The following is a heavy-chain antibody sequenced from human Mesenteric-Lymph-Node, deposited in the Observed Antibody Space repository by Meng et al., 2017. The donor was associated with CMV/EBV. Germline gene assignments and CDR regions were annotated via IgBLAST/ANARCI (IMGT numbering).Heavy chain of an antibody. V-gene: IGHV1-2*02. CDR3: ARGDPRMGVAYYGMDV. Sequence: ASVKVSCKASGYTFTGYYIHWVRQAPGQGLEWMGWIDPNSGGTNYAQKFQGRVTMTRDTSTSTVYMEMRSLTSDDTAVYYCARGDPRMGVAYYGMDVWGQGTTVTVSS. CDR2: IDPNSGGT. J-gene: IGHJ6*02. CDR1: GYTFTGYY. D-gene: IGHD3-16*01.